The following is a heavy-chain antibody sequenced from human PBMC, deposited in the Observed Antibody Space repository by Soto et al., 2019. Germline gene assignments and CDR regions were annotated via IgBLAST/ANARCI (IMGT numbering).Heavy chain of an antibody. CDR1: GGSIGSDHFY. D-gene: IGHD2-15*01. V-gene: IGHV4-39*01. CDR2: IYDSGDT. J-gene: IGHJ4*02. Sequence: QLQLQQSGPGLVKPSETLSLTCTVSGGSIGSDHFYWVWIRHSPGKGLEWIASIYDSGDTYFNPSLRSRVSISVDTSKNQFSLNVNTMTAADTAIYFCASHRIVVVVSPSPSGFDSWAQGTLVTVSS. CDR3: ASHRIVVVVSPSPSGFDS.